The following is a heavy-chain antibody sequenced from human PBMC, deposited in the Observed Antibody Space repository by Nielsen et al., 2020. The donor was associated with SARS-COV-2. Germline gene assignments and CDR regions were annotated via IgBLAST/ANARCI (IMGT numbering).Heavy chain of an antibody. CDR2: IYSGGST. CDR1: GFTVSSNY. Sequence: GGSLRLSCAASGFTVSSNYMSWVRQAPGKGLEWVSVIYSGGSTYYADSVKGRFTISRDNSKNTLFLQMNSLRAEDTAVYFCATDHSDLPYYMAVWGKGTTVTVSS. CDR3: ATDHSDLPYYMAV. D-gene: IGHD1-26*01. J-gene: IGHJ6*03. V-gene: IGHV3-53*01.